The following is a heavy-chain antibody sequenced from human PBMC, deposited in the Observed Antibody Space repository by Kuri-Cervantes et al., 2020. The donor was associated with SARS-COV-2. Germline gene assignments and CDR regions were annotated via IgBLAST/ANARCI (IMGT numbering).Heavy chain of an antibody. D-gene: IGHD3-3*01. Sequence: GGSLRLSCAASGFNFSSYSINWVRQAPRKGLEWVSSISGTGNYIYYADSLKGRFTISRDNSKNTLYLEMNSLRAEDTAVYYCARDGSPRVWSGYYTDYWGQGTLVTVSS. CDR2: ISGTGNYI. CDR1: GFNFSSYS. V-gene: IGHV3-21*01. J-gene: IGHJ4*02. CDR3: ARDGSPRVWSGYYTDY.